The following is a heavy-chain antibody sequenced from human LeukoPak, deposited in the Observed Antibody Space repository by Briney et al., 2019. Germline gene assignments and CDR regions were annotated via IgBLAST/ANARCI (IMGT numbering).Heavy chain of an antibody. V-gene: IGHV3-9*03. D-gene: IGHD6-19*01. CDR1: GFTFDDYA. CDR2: ISWNSGSI. CDR3: AKTMGSGWSDAFDI. Sequence: GRSLRLSCAASGFTFDDYAMHWVRQAPGKGLEWVSGISWNSGSIGYADSAKGRFTISRDNAKNSLYLQMNSLSAEDMALYYCAKTMGSGWSDAFDIWGQGTMVTVSS. J-gene: IGHJ3*02.